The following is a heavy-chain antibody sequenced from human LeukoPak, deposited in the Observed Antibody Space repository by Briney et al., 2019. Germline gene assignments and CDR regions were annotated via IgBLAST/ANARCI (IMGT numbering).Heavy chain of an antibody. D-gene: IGHD4-17*01. CDR1: GGTFSSYA. J-gene: IGHJ5*02. CDR2: IIPIFGIA. CDR3: ARGYDYGNWFDP. Sequence: VASVKVSCKASGGTFSSYAISWVRQAPGQGLGCMGRIIPIFGIANYAQKFQGRVTITADKSTSTAYMELSSLRSEDTAVYYCARGYDYGNWFDPWGQGTLVTVSS. V-gene: IGHV1-69*04.